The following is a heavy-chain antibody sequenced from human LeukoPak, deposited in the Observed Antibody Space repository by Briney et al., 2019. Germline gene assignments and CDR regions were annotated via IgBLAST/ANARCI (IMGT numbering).Heavy chain of an antibody. CDR2: INSDGSWT. V-gene: IGHV3-74*01. CDR1: GNYW. CDR3: VSFYETY. J-gene: IGHJ4*02. D-gene: IGHD2/OR15-2a*01. Sequence: GGSLRLSCAASGNYWMHWVRQAPGKGLVWVSHINSDGSWTNYADSVKGRFTISKDNAKNTVYLQMNSLRAEDTAVYYCVSFYETYWGRGTLVTVSS.